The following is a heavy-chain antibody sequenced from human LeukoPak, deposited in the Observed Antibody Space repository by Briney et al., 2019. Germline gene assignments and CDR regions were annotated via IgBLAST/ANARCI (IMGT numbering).Heavy chain of an antibody. CDR1: GFTFSSYG. V-gene: IGHV3-30*02. CDR2: IRCDGSNK. J-gene: IGHJ4*02. D-gene: IGHD2-21*02. CDR3: VSEATYCGGDCYGY. Sequence: GGSLRLSCAASGFTFSSYGMHWVRQAPGKGLEWVAFIRCDGSNKYYADSVKGRFTISRDNSKNTLYLQMNSLRGEDTAVYFCVSEATYCGGDCYGYWGQGTLVTVSS.